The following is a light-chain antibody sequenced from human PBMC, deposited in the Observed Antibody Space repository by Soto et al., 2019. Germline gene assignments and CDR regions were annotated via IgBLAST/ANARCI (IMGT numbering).Light chain of an antibody. Sequence: IMTTPPQAPLSVSPGGSTTLSRTTKRGVYSSNNRNYLAWYQQKPGQPPRLLIYWASTRDTGVPARFSGSGSGTDFTLTISSLQAEDVAVYYCQQYNSWPRTFGQGTKVDIK. CDR3: QQYNSWPRT. V-gene: IGKV4-1*01. CDR1: RGVYSSNNRNY. J-gene: IGKJ1*01. CDR2: WAS.